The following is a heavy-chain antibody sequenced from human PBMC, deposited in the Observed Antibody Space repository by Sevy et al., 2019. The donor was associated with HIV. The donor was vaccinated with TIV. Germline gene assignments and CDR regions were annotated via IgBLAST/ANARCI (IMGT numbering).Heavy chain of an antibody. CDR3: ARDGGYDSRGYDLSNY. CDR2: ISYDGSNT. Sequence: GGSLRLSCAASGFTFTTYAMHWVRQAPGKGLEWVAVISYDGSNTYYADSVKGRFTISRDSSKNTLYLQMNSLRVEDTAVYFWARDGGYDSRGYDLSNYWGQGTLVTVSS. V-gene: IGHV3-30-3*01. CDR1: GFTFTTYA. D-gene: IGHD3-22*01. J-gene: IGHJ4*02.